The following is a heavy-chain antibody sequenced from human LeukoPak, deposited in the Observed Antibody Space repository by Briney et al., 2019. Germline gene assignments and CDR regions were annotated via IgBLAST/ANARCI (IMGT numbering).Heavy chain of an antibody. CDR3: AREGYCSSTSCPGSDY. V-gene: IGHV3-74*01. CDR2: INSDGSST. D-gene: IGHD2-2*01. Sequence: GGSLRLSCAASGFTLSSYWMHWVRQAPGKGLVWVSRINSDGSSTSYADSVKGRFTISRDNAKNTLYLQMNSLRAEDTAVYYCAREGYCSSTSCPGSDYWGQGTLVTVSS. J-gene: IGHJ4*02. CDR1: GFTLSSYW.